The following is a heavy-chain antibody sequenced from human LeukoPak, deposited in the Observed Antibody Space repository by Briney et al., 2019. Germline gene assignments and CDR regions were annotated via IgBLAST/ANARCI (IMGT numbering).Heavy chain of an antibody. J-gene: IGHJ4*02. CDR3: TTAFDY. CDR2: IESKTDGGTT. Sequence: GGSLRLSCAASGFTFSNAWMSWVRQAPGKGLEWVGRIESKTDGGTTDYAAPVKGRFTISRDDSKNTLYLQMNSLKTEDTAVYYCTTAFDYWGQGTLVTVSS. V-gene: IGHV3-15*04. CDR1: GFTFSNAW.